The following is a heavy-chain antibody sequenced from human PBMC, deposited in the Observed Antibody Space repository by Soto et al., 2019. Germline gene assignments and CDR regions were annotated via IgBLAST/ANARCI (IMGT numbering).Heavy chain of an antibody. CDR2: IKQDGSEK. Sequence: EVQLVESGGGLVQPGGSLRLSCAASGFTFSSYWMSWVRQAPGKGLEWVANIKQDGSEKYYVDSVKGRFTISRDNAKNSLYLQMNSLRAEDTAVYYCARGGYDFWSGYYTNYYYYMDVWGKGTTVTVSS. D-gene: IGHD3-3*01. J-gene: IGHJ6*03. CDR3: ARGGYDFWSGYYTNYYYYMDV. CDR1: GFTFSSYW. V-gene: IGHV3-7*01.